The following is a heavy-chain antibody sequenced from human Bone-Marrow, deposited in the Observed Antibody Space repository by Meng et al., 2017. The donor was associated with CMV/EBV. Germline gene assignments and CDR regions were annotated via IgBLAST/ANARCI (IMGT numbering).Heavy chain of an antibody. Sequence: GESLKISCAASGFTFSSYWMHWVRQAPGKGLVWVSRINSDGSSTSYADSVKGRFTISRDNAKNTLYLPMNSLRDEDTAVYYWARDRGAYYDFWSGYYGPYYYGMDVCGQGTTVTVSS. CDR1: GFTFSSYW. D-gene: IGHD3-3*01. CDR3: ARDRGAYYDFWSGYYGPYYYGMDV. V-gene: IGHV3-74*01. CDR2: INSDGSST. J-gene: IGHJ6*02.